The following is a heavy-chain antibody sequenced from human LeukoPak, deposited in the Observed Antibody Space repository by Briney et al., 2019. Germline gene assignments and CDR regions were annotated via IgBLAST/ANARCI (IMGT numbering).Heavy chain of an antibody. CDR2: ISGSGDST. J-gene: IGHJ4*02. V-gene: IGHV3-23*01. Sequence: PGGSLRLSCAASGFTFSNFGMTWVRQAPGKGLEWVSSISGSGDSTYYADSLKGRFTISRDNSKNTLYLQMNSLRAEDTAVYYCVLGHYGGLFDNWGQGTLVTVSS. D-gene: IGHD4-23*01. CDR1: GFTFSNFG. CDR3: VLGHYGGLFDN.